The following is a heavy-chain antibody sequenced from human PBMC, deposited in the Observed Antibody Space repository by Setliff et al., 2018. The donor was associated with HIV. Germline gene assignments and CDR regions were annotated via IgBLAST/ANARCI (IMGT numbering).Heavy chain of an antibody. CDR3: ARRIDNSGSFPDKNWFDT. V-gene: IGHV4-4*09. D-gene: IGHD3-10*01. CDR2: IFTSGST. CDR1: GGSISSYC. J-gene: IGHJ5*02. Sequence: NPSETLSLTCTVSGGSISSYCWNWIRQPPGRGLEWIGYIFTSGSTKYTPSLQSRVTMSIDTSKNQFSLKLTSVTAADTAVYYCARRIDNSGSFPDKNWFDTWGQGSLVTVSS.